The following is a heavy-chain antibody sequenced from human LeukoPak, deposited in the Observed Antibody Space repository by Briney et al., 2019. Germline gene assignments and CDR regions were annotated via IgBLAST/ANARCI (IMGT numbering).Heavy chain of an antibody. D-gene: IGHD3-16*01. CDR1: W. CDR3: AKVMGGPTRAGDYYMDV. V-gene: IGHV3-7*01. J-gene: IGHJ6*03. CDR2: MNQDGTEK. Sequence: WMTWVRQAPGKWLEWVANMNQDGTEKYYVDSVKGRFTISRDNPKNSLYLQMNSLRVEDTAVYYCAKVMGGPTRAGDYYMDVWGKGTTVTVSS.